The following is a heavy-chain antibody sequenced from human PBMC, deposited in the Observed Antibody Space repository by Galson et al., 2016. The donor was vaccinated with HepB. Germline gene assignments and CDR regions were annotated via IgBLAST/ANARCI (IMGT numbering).Heavy chain of an antibody. D-gene: IGHD2-2*01. J-gene: IGHJ6*02. CDR2: ISGYNGNT. V-gene: IGHV1-18*01. CDR3: AREERYCSGASCHEPAHGMAV. CDR1: GYTFTSYG. Sequence: SVKVSCKASGYTFTSYGITWVRQAPGQGLEWMGWISGYNGNTNYAHKLQGRVTMTRDTSTSTAYMELRSLTSDDTAVYYCAREERYCSGASCHEPAHGMAVWGQGTTVTVSS.